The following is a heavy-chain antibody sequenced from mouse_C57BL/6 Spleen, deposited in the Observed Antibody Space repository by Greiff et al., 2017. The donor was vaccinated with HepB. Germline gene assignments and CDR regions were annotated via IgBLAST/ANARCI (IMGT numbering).Heavy chain of an antibody. CDR3: ARSVNLLRNAMDY. J-gene: IGHJ4*01. CDR1: GYAFSSSW. V-gene: IGHV1-82*01. D-gene: IGHD1-1*01. CDR2: IYPGDGDT. Sequence: QVQLKQSGPELVKPGASVKISCKASGYAFSSSWMNWVKQRPGKGLEWIGRIYPGDGDTNYNGKFKGKATLTADKSSSTAYMQLSSLTSEDSAVYFCARSVNLLRNAMDYWGQGTSVTVSS.